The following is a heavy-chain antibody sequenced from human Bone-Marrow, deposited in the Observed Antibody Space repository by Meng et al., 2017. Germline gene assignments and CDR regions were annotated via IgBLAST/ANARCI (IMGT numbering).Heavy chain of an antibody. CDR1: GCTFSSYA. V-gene: IGHV1-69*13. CDR2: IITIFGTA. D-gene: IGHD3-3*01. CDR3: ARESRSIFGVVSHVDWVDP. J-gene: IGHJ5*02. Sequence: SVKVSCKASGCTFSSYAISWVRQAPGQGLEWMGWIITIFGTANYAQKLQGRVTITADESTSTAYMELSSLRSEDTAVYYCARESRSIFGVVSHVDWVDPWGQGTLVTVSS.